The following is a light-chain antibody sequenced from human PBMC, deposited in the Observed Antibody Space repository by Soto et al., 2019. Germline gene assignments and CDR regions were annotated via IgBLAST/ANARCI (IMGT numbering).Light chain of an antibody. V-gene: IGKV1-12*01. CDR1: QGISNW. Sequence: DIQMTQSPSSVSASVGDRVTITCRATQGISNWLAWYQQKPGQAPKLLIYAATSLQVGVPLRFSGSGSGADFTLTISALQPEDFATYYCQQANSLPLTFGGGTKVEIK. J-gene: IGKJ4*01. CDR3: QQANSLPLT. CDR2: AAT.